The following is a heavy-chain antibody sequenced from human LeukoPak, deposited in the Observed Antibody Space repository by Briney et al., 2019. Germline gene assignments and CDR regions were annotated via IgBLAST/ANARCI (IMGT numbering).Heavy chain of an antibody. V-gene: IGHV4-39*07. J-gene: IGHJ4*02. CDR2: IYYSGST. D-gene: IGHD7-27*01. Sequence: SETLSLTCTVSGGSISSSSYYWGWIRQPPWKGLEWIGNIYYSGSTYYNPSLKSRVTISVDTSKNRFSLNLTSVTAADTAVYYCASNTGTVFDYWGQGALVTVSS. CDR1: GGSISSSSYY. CDR3: ASNTGTVFDY.